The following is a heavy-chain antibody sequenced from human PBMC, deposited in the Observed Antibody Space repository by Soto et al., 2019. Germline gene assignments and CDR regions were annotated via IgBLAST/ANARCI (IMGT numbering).Heavy chain of an antibody. CDR1: GSRFSNYV. D-gene: IGHD2-21*01. CDR2: IIPIFNST. Sequence: GASVKVSCKVSGSRFSNYVISWVRQAPGHGLEWLGRIIPIFNSTKYAQSFQGRVTITADKSTSTASLELSSLRSDDTAVYYCASAFVALDWFDPWGQGTLVTVSS. CDR3: ASAFVALDWFDP. J-gene: IGHJ5*02. V-gene: IGHV1-69*06.